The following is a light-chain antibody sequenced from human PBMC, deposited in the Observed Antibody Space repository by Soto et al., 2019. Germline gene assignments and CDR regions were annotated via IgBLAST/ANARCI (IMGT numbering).Light chain of an antibody. V-gene: IGKV3-15*01. CDR2: GAS. J-gene: IGKJ4*01. CDR1: QSVSSN. Sequence: EIVMTQSPATLSVSPGERATLSCRASQSVSSNLAGSQQKPGQAPRLLIYGASTRATGIPARFSGSGSGTEFTLTISSLQSEDFAVYYCQQYNNWPLTFGGGTKVEIK. CDR3: QQYNNWPLT.